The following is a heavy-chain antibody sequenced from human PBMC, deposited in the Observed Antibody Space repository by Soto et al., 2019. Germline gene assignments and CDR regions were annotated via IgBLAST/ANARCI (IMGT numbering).Heavy chain of an antibody. Sequence: QVQLVQTGAEVKKPGSSVKVSCKASGGTFSTKPISWGRQAPGQGLEWMGGTGSRTGPGNHAQKFQGRLTITVNKSTSTVYMELSSLSSEDTAVYYCARRDSGGFYRYFDSWGQGTLVTVSS. V-gene: IGHV1-69*06. CDR2: TGSRTGPG. CDR1: GGTFSTKP. CDR3: ARRDSGGFYRYFDS. J-gene: IGHJ4*02. D-gene: IGHD2-15*01.